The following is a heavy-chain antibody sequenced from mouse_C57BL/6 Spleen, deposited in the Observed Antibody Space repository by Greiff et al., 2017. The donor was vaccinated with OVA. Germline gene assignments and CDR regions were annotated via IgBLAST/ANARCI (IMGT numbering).Heavy chain of an antibody. CDR3: DSYYDYDVGFAY. CDR1: GFSLTSYG. D-gene: IGHD2-4*01. V-gene: IGHV2-2*01. CDR2: IWSGGST. J-gene: IGHJ3*01. Sequence: VKLMESGPGLVQPSQSLSITCTVSGFSLTSYGVHWVRQSPGKGLEWLGVIWSGGSTDYNAAFISRLSISKDNSKRQVFFKMNSLQADDTAIYYCDSYYDYDVGFAYWGQGTLVTVSA.